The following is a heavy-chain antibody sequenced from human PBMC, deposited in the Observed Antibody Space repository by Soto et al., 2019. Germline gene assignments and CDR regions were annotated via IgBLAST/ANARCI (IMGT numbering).Heavy chain of an antibody. Sequence: LGESLKISCKGSGYSFTSYWIGWVRQMPGKGLEWMGIIYPGDSDTRYSPSFQGQVTISADKSISTAYLQWSSLKASDTAMYYCARLTYGDYADYYYGMDVWGQGTTVTVSS. CDR2: IYPGDSDT. V-gene: IGHV5-51*01. J-gene: IGHJ6*02. CDR1: GYSFTSYW. D-gene: IGHD4-17*01. CDR3: ARLTYGDYADYYYGMDV.